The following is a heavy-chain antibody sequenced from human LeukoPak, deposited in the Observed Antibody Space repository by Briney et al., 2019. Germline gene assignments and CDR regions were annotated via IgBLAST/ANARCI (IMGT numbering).Heavy chain of an antibody. D-gene: IGHD2-15*01. CDR2: ISGSDGST. CDR1: GFTFSSYA. CDR3: AKEGDGGHYFDY. J-gene: IGHJ4*02. V-gene: IGHV3-23*01. Sequence: GGSLRLSCAASGFTFSSYAMNWVRQAPGKGLEWVSAISGSDGSTYYADSVKGRFTISRDNSKNTLYLQMNSLRAEDTAVYYCAKEGDGGHYFDYWGQGTLVTVSS.